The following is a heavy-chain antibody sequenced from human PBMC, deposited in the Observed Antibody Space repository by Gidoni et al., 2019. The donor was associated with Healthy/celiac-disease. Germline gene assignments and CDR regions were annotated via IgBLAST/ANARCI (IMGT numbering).Heavy chain of an antibody. D-gene: IGHD3-22*01. CDR1: GFTFSRYE. Sequence: EVQLVESGGGLVQPGGSLRLSCAASGFTFSRYEMTWVRQAPGKGLEWVSYISSSGSTIYYADSEKGRFTISRDNAKNSLYLQINSLRAEDTAVYYCARVVPKYYYDSSGYYPDAFDIWGQGTMVTVSA. V-gene: IGHV3-48*03. J-gene: IGHJ3*02. CDR3: ARVVPKYYYDSSGYYPDAFDI. CDR2: ISSSGSTI.